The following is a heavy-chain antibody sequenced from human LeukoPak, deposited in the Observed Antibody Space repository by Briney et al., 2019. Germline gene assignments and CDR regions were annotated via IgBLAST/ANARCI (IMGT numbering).Heavy chain of an antibody. CDR1: GDSMTSYY. CDR2: IHTSGTT. V-gene: IGHV4-4*07. Sequence: SETLSLTCTVSGDSMTSYYWSFIRQPAGKGLEWIGRIHTSGTTYYNPSLKSRLMMSVDTSKNQFSLRLTSVTAADTAVYYCARGDFYDGGGRNWFDAWGQGTLVIVSS. CDR3: ARGDFYDGGGRNWFDA. J-gene: IGHJ5*02. D-gene: IGHD3-16*01.